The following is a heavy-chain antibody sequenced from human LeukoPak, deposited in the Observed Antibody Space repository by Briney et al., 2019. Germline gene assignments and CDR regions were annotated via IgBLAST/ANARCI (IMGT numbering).Heavy chain of an antibody. J-gene: IGHJ4*02. CDR2: IWSDGSNK. V-gene: IGHV3-33*01. D-gene: IGHD3-10*01. Sequence: GESLRLSCAASGFTCSDYGIRWVRRAPGKGLEWVAVIWSDGSNKYYADSEKGRFTISRDNSRKTLYLQMNSLRVGDTAVYYCVRASRSFDYWGQGTLVTVSS. CDR3: VRASRSFDY. CDR1: GFTCSDYG.